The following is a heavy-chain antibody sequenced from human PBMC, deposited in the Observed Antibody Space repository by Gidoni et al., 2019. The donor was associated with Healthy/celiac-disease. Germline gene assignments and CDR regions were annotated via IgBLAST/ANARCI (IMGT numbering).Heavy chain of an antibody. Sequence: QAQLVQSGAEVKKPGASVKVSCKASGYTFTGYYMHWVRQAPGQGLEWMGWINPNSGGTNYAQKFQGRVTMTRDTSISTAYMELSRLRSDDTAVYYCARAGITIFGVVQTYGMDVWGQGTTVTVSS. CDR1: GYTFTGYY. D-gene: IGHD3-3*01. J-gene: IGHJ6*02. V-gene: IGHV1-2*02. CDR3: ARAGITIFGVVQTYGMDV. CDR2: INPNSGGT.